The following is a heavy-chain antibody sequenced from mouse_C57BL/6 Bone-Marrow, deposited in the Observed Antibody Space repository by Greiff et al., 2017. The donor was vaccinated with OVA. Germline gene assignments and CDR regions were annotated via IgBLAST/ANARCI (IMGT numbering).Heavy chain of an antibody. V-gene: IGHV1-64*01. CDR1: GYTFTSYC. D-gene: IGHD3-1*01. CDR3: ARWGSSGAY. Sequence: QVQLQQPGAELVKPGASVKLSCKASGYTFTSYCMHWVKQTPGQGLEWLGMIHPNSGSNNYNEKFKSKATLTVDKSSSTAYMQHSSLTSEDSAVYYCARWGSSGAYWGQGTLVTVSA. CDR2: IHPNSGSN. J-gene: IGHJ3*01.